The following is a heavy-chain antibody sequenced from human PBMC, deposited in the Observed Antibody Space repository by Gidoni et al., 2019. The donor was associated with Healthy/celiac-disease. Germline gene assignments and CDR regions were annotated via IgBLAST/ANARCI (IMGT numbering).Heavy chain of an antibody. D-gene: IGHD2-15*01. CDR3: ARQVLVAATPIIGFDP. CDR2: IYYHGST. CDR1: GGSISSSSYY. J-gene: IGHJ5*02. Sequence: QLQLQESGPGLVKPSETLSLTCTVSGGSISSSSYYWGWIRQPPGKGPEWIGSIYYHGSTYYNPSLKSRVTISVDTSKNQFSLKLSSVTAADTAVYYCARQVLVAATPIIGFDPWGQGTLVTVSS. V-gene: IGHV4-39*01.